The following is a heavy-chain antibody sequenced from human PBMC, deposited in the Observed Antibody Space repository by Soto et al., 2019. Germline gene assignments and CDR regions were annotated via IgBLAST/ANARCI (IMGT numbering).Heavy chain of an antibody. Sequence: SETLSLTCAVSGGSCTSNNWWTWVRQPPGQGLEWIGESYRTGSTNYNPSLKSRVTISLDESENQFSLKVTSLTAADTAVYYCGSLVPVISVDYWGQGTLVTVSS. CDR1: GGSCTSNNW. D-gene: IGHD2-8*02. J-gene: IGHJ4*02. CDR2: SYRTGST. CDR3: GSLVPVISVDY. V-gene: IGHV4-4*02.